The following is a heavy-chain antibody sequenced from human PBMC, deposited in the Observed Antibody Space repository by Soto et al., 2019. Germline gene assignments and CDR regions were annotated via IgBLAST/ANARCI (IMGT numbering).Heavy chain of an antibody. CDR3: ARGRHSSFGI. V-gene: IGHV6-1*01. CDR1: GDSLFTNGVA. D-gene: IGHD6-13*01. CDR2: TYYRSKWSN. J-gene: IGHJ3*02. Sequence: QVQLQQSGPGLVKPSQTLSLTCAISGDSLFTNGVAWNWIRLSPSRGLEWLGRTYYRSKWSNDYAISLKSRITIIPDTSKNPFSLQLTSVTPEDTAVYFCARGRHSSFGIWGQGTMVTVSS.